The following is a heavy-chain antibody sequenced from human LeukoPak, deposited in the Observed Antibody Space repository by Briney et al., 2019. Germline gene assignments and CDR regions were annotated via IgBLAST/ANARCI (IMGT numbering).Heavy chain of an antibody. CDR1: GGSISSGGYY. V-gene: IGHV4-30-2*05. CDR2: IYHSGST. CDR3: AREKITMVRGAD. D-gene: IGHD3-10*01. J-gene: IGHJ4*02. Sequence: SETLSLTCTVSGGSISSGGYYWSWIRQPPGKGLEWIGYIYHSGSTYYNPSLKSRVTISVDTSKHQFSLKLSSVTAADTAVYYCAREKITMVRGADWGQGTLVTVSS.